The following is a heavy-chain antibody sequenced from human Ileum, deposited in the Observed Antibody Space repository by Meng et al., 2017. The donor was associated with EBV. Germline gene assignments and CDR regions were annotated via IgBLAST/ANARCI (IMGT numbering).Heavy chain of an antibody. CDR1: GGSISSSNW. CDR2: IYHSGST. D-gene: IGHD6-19*01. CDR3: ARVGQWLPIDY. V-gene: IGHV4-4*02. J-gene: IGHJ4*02. Sequence: QGQLQASGPGFVKPSGSLSLTCPVSGGSISSSNWWSGVRQPPGKGLEWIGEIYHSGSTNYNPSLKSRVNISVDQSKNQFSLNLSSVTAADTAVYYCARVGQWLPIDYWGQGTLVTVSS.